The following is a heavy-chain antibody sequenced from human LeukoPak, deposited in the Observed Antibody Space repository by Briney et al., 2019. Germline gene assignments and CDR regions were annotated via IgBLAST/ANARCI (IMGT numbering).Heavy chain of an antibody. D-gene: IGHD5/OR15-5a*01. J-gene: IGHJ3*02. CDR1: GFTFSSYW. Sequence: PGVSLRLSCAASGFTFSSYWMRGVRQAQGKGREWLANIKQDGREKYYVDSVRVRFTIYRDNAKKSLYLQMNSLRAEDPAVYYCARSQGTIPDSVPLDIWGQGTMVTVSS. V-gene: IGHV3-7*01. CDR3: ARSQGTIPDSVPLDI. CDR2: IKQDGREK.